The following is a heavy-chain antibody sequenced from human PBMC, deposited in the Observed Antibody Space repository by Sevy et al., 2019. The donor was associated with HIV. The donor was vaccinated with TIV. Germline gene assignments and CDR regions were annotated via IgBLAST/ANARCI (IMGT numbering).Heavy chain of an antibody. D-gene: IGHD3-22*01. CDR2: ISGSGGST. J-gene: IGHJ3*02. CDR3: AKENYYDSSGYYYPTDDAFDI. Sequence: GGSLRLSCAASGFTFSSYAMSWVRQAPGKGLEWVSAISGSGGSTYYADSVKGRFTISRDSSKNTLYLQMNSLRAEEMAVYYCAKENYYDSSGYYYPTDDAFDIWGQGTMVTVSS. CDR1: GFTFSSYA. V-gene: IGHV3-23*01.